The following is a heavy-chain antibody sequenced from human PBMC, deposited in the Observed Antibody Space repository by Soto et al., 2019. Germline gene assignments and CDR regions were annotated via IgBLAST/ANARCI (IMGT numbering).Heavy chain of an antibody. Sequence: QVQLVESGGGLVKPGGSLRLSCAASGFTFSDYYMSWIRQAPGKGLEWVSYISTSGSTINYADSVKGRFTISRDNAKNPLYPQRKSLRAEDTAVYYCASVSPPPDYWGQGTLVTVSS. CDR2: ISTSGSTI. V-gene: IGHV3-11*01. CDR1: GFTFSDYY. CDR3: ASVSPPPDY. J-gene: IGHJ4*02.